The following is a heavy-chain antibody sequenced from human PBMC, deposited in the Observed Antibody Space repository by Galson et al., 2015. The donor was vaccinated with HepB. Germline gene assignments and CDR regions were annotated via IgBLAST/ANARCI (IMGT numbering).Heavy chain of an antibody. V-gene: IGHV3-23*01. CDR1: GFSFSAYA. CDR2: IGGSDGRT. D-gene: IGHD3-3*01. CDR3: AKDHGFLYDRDGGGAVDI. J-gene: IGHJ3*02. Sequence: SLRLSCAASGFSFSAYAMSWVRQAPGKGLEWVSSIGGSDGRTYYADSVKGRFTISRDNSKNTVYLQVNRLRVEDTAVYFCAKDHGFLYDRDGGGAVDIWGQGTMVTGSS.